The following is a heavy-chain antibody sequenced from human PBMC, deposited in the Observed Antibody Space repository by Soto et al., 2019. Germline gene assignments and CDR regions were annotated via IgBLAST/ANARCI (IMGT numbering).Heavy chain of an antibody. D-gene: IGHD3-3*01. V-gene: IGHV4-61*01. J-gene: IGHJ4*02. CDR2: IYYSGST. CDR3: ARDFSYFDH. Sequence: QVQLQESGPGLVKPSETLSLTCTVSGGSVSSGNYYRSWIRQPPGKGLEWIGYIYYSGSTNHNPSLKNRVTISIDKSKNQFSLKLNSVTAADTAVYYCARDFSYFDHWGQGTLVTVSS. CDR1: GGSVSSGNYY.